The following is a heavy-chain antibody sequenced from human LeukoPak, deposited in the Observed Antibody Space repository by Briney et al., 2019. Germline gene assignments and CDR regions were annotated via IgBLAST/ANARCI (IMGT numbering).Heavy chain of an antibody. CDR2: IKQDGSEK. J-gene: IGHJ6*02. V-gene: IGHV3-7*01. D-gene: IGHD5-12*01. CDR3: ARSTGGFPYYYYGMDV. Sequence: PGGSLRLSCAASGFTFSSYWMSWVRQAPGKGLEWVANIKQDGSEKYYVDSVKGRFTISRDNAKNSLYLQMNSLRAEDTAVYYCARSTGGFPYYYYGMDVWGQGTTVTVSS. CDR1: GFTFSSYW.